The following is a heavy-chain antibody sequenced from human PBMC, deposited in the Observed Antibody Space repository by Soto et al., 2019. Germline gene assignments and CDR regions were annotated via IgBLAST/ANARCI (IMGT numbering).Heavy chain of an antibody. CDR3: AISLISTDNAYDF. J-gene: IGHJ4*02. V-gene: IGHV1-8*02. CDR2: VNSNSGKT. D-gene: IGHD1-1*01. CDR1: GYTFTSYG. Sequence: ASVKVSCKASGYTFTSYGSSWVRQAPGQGLEWMGWVNSNSGKTGYAQKFQDRVTMTRDTSVSTAYMEVSSLRPDDTAVYYCAISLISTDNAYDFWGQGTQVTVSS.